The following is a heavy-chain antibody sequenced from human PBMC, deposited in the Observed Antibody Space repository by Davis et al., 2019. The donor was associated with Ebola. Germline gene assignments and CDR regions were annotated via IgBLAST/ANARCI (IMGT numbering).Heavy chain of an antibody. CDR2: INPITGGT. V-gene: IGHV1-46*01. D-gene: IGHD3-22*01. CDR1: GYRFTSYY. CDR3: AREGVRYYDSSGYVFDI. J-gene: IGHJ3*02. Sequence: ASVKVSCKASGYRFTSYYMHWVRQAPGQGLEWMGIINPITGGTSYAQNFQVRVNITRDTSTSTVYMELSSLRSEDTAVYYCAREGVRYYDSSGYVFDIWGQGTMVKVSS.